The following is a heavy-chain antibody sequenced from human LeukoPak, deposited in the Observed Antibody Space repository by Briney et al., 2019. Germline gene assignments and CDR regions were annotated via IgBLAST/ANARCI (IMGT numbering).Heavy chain of an antibody. CDR1: GYTFTGYY. CDR3: ARDSIVVVPAAIRWAYYYYYMDI. CDR2: INPNSGGT. J-gene: IGHJ6*03. D-gene: IGHD2-2*02. Sequence: ASVKVSCKASGYTFTGYYMHWVRQAPGQGLEWMGWINPNSGGTNYAQKFQGRVTMTRDTSISTAYMELSRLRSDDTAVYYCARDSIVVVPAAIRWAYYYYYMDIWGKGTTVTVSS. V-gene: IGHV1-2*02.